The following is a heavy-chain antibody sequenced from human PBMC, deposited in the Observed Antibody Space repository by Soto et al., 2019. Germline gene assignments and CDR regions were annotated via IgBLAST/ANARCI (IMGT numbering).Heavy chain of an antibody. D-gene: IGHD3-22*01. CDR1: GGSISSYN. CDR3: VRINYYDSNYYFDS. V-gene: IGHV4-59*01. J-gene: IGHJ4*02. CDR2: IYYSGST. Sequence: SETLSLTCTVSGGSISSYNWSWIRQPPGRGLEWIWYIYYSGSTNYNPSLKSRVTISVDTSKNRVPLKLSSVTAADTAAYYCVRINYYDSNYYFDSWGQGTLVTVSS.